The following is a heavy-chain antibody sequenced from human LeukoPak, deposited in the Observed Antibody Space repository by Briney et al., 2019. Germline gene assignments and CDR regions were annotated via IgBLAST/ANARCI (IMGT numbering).Heavy chain of an antibody. V-gene: IGHV3-30-3*01. J-gene: IGHJ4*02. CDR3: AREGYYGSGSPPSLYFDY. CDR1: GFTFRSYV. D-gene: IGHD3-10*01. Sequence: GGSLRLSYAASGFTFRSYVIHWVRQAPGKGLEWVAVTSSDLNVKLYADSVKGRFTISRDNSRSTLYLQMNSLRPEDTAIYYCAREGYYGSGSPPSLYFDYWGQGTLVTVSS. CDR2: TSSDLNVK.